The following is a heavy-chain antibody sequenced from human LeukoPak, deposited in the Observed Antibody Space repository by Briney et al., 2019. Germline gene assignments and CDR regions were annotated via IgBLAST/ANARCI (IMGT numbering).Heavy chain of an antibody. J-gene: IGHJ4*02. CDR3: ARADIRVRAIYDY. V-gene: IGHV1-2*02. CDR2: INPNSGGT. Sequence: GASVKVSCKASGYTFTGYYMHWVRQAPGQGLEWMGWINPNSGGTNYAQKFQGRVTMTRDTSISTAYMELSRLRSDDTAVYYCARADIRVRAIYDYWGQGTLVTVSS. CDR1: GYTFTGYY. D-gene: IGHD3-10*01.